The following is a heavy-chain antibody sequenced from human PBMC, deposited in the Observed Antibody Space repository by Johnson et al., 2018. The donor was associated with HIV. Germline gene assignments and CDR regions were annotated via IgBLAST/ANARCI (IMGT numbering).Heavy chain of an antibody. Sequence: QLVESGGGLVQPGRSLRLSCAASGLTFSNYGMHWVRQAPGKGLEWVSGISWKSGSIGYADSVKGRFTISRDNAKNSLYLQMNSLRAEDTALYYCAKDRGEYSSLHDAFDIWGQGTMVTVSS. CDR2: ISWKSGSI. V-gene: IGHV3-9*01. CDR1: GLTFSNYG. J-gene: IGHJ3*02. D-gene: IGHD6-6*01. CDR3: AKDRGEYSSLHDAFDI.